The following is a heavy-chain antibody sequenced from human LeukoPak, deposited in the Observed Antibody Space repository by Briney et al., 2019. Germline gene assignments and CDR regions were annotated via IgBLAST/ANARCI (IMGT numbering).Heavy chain of an antibody. V-gene: IGHV4-34*03. D-gene: IGHD1-26*01. CDR2: INHSGST. Sequence: SETLSLTCVVYGGSFSGYYWSWIRQPPGKGLEWIGEINHSGSTNYNPSLKSRVTISVDTSKNQFSLKLSSVTAADTAVYYCSGSYLYYYYYYMHVWGKGTTVTISS. CDR1: GGSFSGYY. J-gene: IGHJ6*03. CDR3: SGSYLYYYYYYMHV.